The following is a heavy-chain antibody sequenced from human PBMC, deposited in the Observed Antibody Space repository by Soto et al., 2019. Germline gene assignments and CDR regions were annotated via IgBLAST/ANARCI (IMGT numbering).Heavy chain of an antibody. CDR3: AAVDRKSYEFDY. J-gene: IGHJ4*02. D-gene: IGHD3-3*01. CDR1: GFTFTSSA. V-gene: IGHV1-58*01. CDR2: IVVGSAHT. Sequence: SVKVSCKASGFTFTSSAVQWVRQARGQRLEWIGWIVVGSAHTDYAKKFQERVTITRDMSTSTTYMELSSLRSEDTAVYYCAAVDRKSYEFDYWGQGTTVTVSS.